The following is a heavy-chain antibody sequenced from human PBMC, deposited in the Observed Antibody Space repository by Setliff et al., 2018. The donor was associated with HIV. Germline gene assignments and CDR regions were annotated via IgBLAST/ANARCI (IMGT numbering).Heavy chain of an antibody. V-gene: IGHV4-61*09. CDR3: AGDAGYKGAADY. J-gene: IGHJ4*02. Sequence: SETLSLTCTVSGGSISSDNYYWSWIRQPAGKGLEWIGHIYTSGSTNYNPSLKSRLTISVDRSKNQFSLKLRSVTAADTAVYYCAGDAGYKGAADYWGQGTLVTVSS. CDR2: IYTSGST. CDR1: GGSISSDNYY. D-gene: IGHD1-26*01.